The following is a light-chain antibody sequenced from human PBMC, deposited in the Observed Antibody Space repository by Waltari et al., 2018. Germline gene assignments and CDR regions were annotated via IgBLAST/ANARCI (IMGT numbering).Light chain of an antibody. CDR2: DAS. CDR1: KSVSSY. CDR3: QQRSNWPGT. J-gene: IGKJ2*01. Sequence: EIVLTQSPATLSLSPGERATLSCRASKSVSSYLGWYQQKHGQAPRLLIYDASNRATGIPARFSGSWSGTDFTLTISSLDPEDFAVYYCQQRSNWPGTFGQGTKLEI. V-gene: IGKV3-11*01.